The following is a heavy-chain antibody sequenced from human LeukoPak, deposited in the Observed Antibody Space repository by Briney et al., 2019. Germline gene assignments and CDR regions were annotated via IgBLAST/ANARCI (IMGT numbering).Heavy chain of an antibody. Sequence: SETLSLTCTVSGGSISSSSYYWGWIRQPPGKGLEWLGYIYYSGSTYYNPSLKSRITISEDTPKNQFSLKLKSVTAADTAVYFCARNWGAAGWSNYYGMDVWGQGTTVIVSS. CDR2: IYYSGST. V-gene: IGHV4-30-4*08. D-gene: IGHD7-27*01. CDR1: GGSISSSSYY. CDR3: ARNWGAAGWSNYYGMDV. J-gene: IGHJ6*02.